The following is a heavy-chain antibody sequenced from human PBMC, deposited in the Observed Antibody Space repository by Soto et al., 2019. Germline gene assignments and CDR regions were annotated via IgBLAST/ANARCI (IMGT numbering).Heavy chain of an antibody. J-gene: IGHJ3*02. Sequence: SETLSLTCTVSGGSISSSSYYWGWIRQPPGKGLEWIGSIYYSGSTYYNPSLKSRVTISLDTSKNHFSLKLSSVTAADTAVYYCARQGIVVLPYDAFDIWGQGTMVTVSS. V-gene: IGHV4-39*01. D-gene: IGHD2-15*01. CDR1: GGSISSSSYY. CDR3: ARQGIVVLPYDAFDI. CDR2: IYYSGST.